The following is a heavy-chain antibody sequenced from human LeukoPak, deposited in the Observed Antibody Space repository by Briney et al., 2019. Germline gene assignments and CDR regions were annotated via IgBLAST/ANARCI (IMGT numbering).Heavy chain of an antibody. CDR1: GFTFSSYW. J-gene: IGHJ4*02. Sequence: GGSLRLSCAASGFTFSSYWMHWVRQAPGKGLVWVSRINTDGINTTYADSVQGRFTISRDNAKNTLYLQMNSLRAEDTAVYYCAKDGGWEPLLYYFDYWGQGTLVTVSS. CDR2: INTDGINT. D-gene: IGHD1-26*01. V-gene: IGHV3-74*01. CDR3: AKDGGWEPLLYYFDY.